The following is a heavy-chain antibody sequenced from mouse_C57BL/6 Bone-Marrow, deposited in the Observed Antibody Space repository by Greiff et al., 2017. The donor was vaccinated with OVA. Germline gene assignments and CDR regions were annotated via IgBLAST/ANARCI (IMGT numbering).Heavy chain of an antibody. CDR3: ASDGYYEAY. J-gene: IGHJ3*01. D-gene: IGHD2-3*01. V-gene: IGHV7-3*01. CDR1: GFTFTDYY. Sequence: EVQLVESGGGLVQPGGSLSLSCAASGFTFTDYYMSWVRQPPGKALEWLGFIRNKANGYTTEYSASVKGRFTISRDNSQSILYLQMNALRAEDSATYYCASDGYYEAYWGQGTLVTVSA. CDR2: IRNKANGYTT.